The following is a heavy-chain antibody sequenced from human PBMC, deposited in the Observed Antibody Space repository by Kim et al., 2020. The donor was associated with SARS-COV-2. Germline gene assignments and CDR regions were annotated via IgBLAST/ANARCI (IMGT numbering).Heavy chain of an antibody. V-gene: IGHV7-4-1*02. CDR3: ARGPGGMDV. Sequence: GNPTYAQGFTGRFVFSLDTSVSTAYLQISGLRAEDTAVYFCARGPGGMDVWGQGTTVTVSS. J-gene: IGHJ6*02. CDR2: GNP.